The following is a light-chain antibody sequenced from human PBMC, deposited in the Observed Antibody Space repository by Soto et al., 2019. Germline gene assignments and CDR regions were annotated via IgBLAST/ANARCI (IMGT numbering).Light chain of an antibody. V-gene: IGLV6-57*04. J-gene: IGLJ3*02. CDR3: QSYDTRTWV. Sequence: NFMLTQPHSVSESPGKTVTISCTRSSGSIASNSVQWYQQRPGSAPTTVIYENNERPSGVPERFSGSIDRSSNSASLTISGLNTEDEADYYCQSYDTRTWVFGGGTKVTVL. CDR1: SGSIASNS. CDR2: ENN.